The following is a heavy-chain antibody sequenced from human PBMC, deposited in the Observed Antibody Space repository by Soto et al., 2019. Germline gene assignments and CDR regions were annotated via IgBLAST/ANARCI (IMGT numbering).Heavy chain of an antibody. J-gene: IGHJ4*02. D-gene: IGHD6-13*01. CDR1: GFTLSNYA. CDR3: ARVRMYYSSSQAAYYLDY. CDR2: ISSSGTYI. V-gene: IGHV3-21*01. Sequence: LGLSCAASGFTLSNYAMNWVRQSPGKGLEWVSSISSSGTYIYYADSLKGRFTISRDNAKNSVDLQMNSLRADDTAVYYCARVRMYYSSSQAAYYLDYWGQGALVTVSS.